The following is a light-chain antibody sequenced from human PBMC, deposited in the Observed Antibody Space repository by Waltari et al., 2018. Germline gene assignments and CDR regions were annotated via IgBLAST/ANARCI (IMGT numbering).Light chain of an antibody. V-gene: IGKV1-9*01. CDR1: QGISSY. Sequence: DFQLTQSPSFLSASIGDRVTIPCRASQGISSYLAWYQQKPGKAPKLLIYAASTLQSGVPSRFSGSGSGTEFTLTISSLQPEDFATYYCQELNTYPQSLTFGGGTKVEI. J-gene: IGKJ4*01. CDR3: QELNTYPQSLT. CDR2: AAS.